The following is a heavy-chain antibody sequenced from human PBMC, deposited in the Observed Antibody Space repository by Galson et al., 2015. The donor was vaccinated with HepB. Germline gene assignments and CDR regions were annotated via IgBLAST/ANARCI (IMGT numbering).Heavy chain of an antibody. CDR2: TSGSVGTT. Sequence: SLRLSCAASGFPFNSAWMNWVRQAPGKGLEWVSSTSGSVGTTYYGDSVKGRFSMSRDNSKTTLYLQMNSLRVEDTAVYYCAKEVLLLGDYGMDFWGQGTTVTVSS. D-gene: IGHD2/OR15-2a*01. J-gene: IGHJ6*02. CDR1: GFPFNSAW. V-gene: IGHV3-23*01. CDR3: AKEVLLLGDYGMDF.